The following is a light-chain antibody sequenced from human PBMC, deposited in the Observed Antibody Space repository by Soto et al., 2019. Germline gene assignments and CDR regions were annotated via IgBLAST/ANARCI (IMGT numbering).Light chain of an antibody. J-gene: IGKJ1*01. V-gene: IGKV1-5*01. CDR2: DAS. CDR3: QQYNTYPWR. Sequence: DIQMTQSPSTLSASVGDIVTITCRSSQSISGYLAWYQQKPGKAPKLLIYDASSLESGVPSRFSGSASGTEFTLTISSLQPDDFATYYCQQYNTYPWRFGQGTKVDI. CDR1: QSISGY.